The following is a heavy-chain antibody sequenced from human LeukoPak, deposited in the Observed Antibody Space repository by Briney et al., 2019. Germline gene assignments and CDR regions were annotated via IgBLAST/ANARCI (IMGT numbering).Heavy chain of an antibody. CDR2: INAYNGNT. V-gene: IGHV1-18*01. CDR3: ARDNVREWELHHLDY. D-gene: IGHD1-26*01. CDR1: GYTFTSYG. J-gene: IGHJ4*02. Sequence: GASVKVSCTASGYTFTSYGISWVRQAPGQGLEWMGWINAYNGNTNYAQKLQGRVTMTTDTSTRTAYMELRSLRSDDAAVYYCARDNVREWELHHLDYWGQGTLVTVSS.